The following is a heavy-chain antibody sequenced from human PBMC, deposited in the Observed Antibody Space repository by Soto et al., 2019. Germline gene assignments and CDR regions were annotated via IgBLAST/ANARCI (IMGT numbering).Heavy chain of an antibody. V-gene: IGHV3-74*01. CDR2: IKGDGSIT. J-gene: IGHJ3*02. CDR1: GFTFSSYW. CDR3: AREDTALVPHTFDI. Sequence: HPGGSLRLSCAASGFTFSSYWMHWVRQAPGKGLVWVSRIKGDGSITNYADSVKGRFTISRDNAKNTLTLQMNSLRAEDTAVYYCAREDTALVPHTFDIWGQGTMVTVSS. D-gene: IGHD2-2*01.